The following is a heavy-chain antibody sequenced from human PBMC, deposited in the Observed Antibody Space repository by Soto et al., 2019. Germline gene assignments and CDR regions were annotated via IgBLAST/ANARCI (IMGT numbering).Heavy chain of an antibody. CDR2: ISGSGGST. J-gene: IGHJ6*02. CDR3: AKQWLPAVWYYYYGMDV. CDR1: GFTFSSYA. V-gene: IGHV3-23*01. D-gene: IGHD5-18*01. Sequence: GSLRLSCAASGFTFSSYAMSWVRQAPGKGLEWVSAISGSGGSTYYADSVKGRFTISRDNSKNTLYLQMNSLRAEDTAVYYCAKQWLPAVWYYYYGMDVWGQGTTVTVSS.